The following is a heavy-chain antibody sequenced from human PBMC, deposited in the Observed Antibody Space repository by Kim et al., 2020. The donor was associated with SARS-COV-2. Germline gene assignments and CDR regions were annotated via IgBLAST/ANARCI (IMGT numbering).Heavy chain of an antibody. D-gene: IGHD3-9*01. CDR2: IYTSGST. V-gene: IGHV4-61*02. Sequence: SETLSLTCTVSGGSISSGSYYWSWIRQPAGKGLEWIGRIYTSGSTNYNPSLKSRVTISVDTSKNQFSLKLSSVTAADTAVYYCARATNLDWLLWAPYYYYGMDVWGQGTTVTVSS. J-gene: IGHJ6*02. CDR3: ARATNLDWLLWAPYYYYGMDV. CDR1: GGSISSGSYY.